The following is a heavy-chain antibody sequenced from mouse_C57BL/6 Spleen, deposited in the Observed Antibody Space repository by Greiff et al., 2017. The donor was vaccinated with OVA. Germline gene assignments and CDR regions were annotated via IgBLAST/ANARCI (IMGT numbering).Heavy chain of an antibody. CDR3: AKNDYDEGDAMDY. J-gene: IGHJ4*01. D-gene: IGHD2-4*01. Sequence: VHLVESGPGLVQPSQSLSITCTVSGFSLTSYGVHWVRQSPGKGLEWLGVIWRGGSTDYNAAFMSRLSITKDNSKSQVFFKMNSLQADDTAIYYCAKNDYDEGDAMDYWGQGTSVTVSS. V-gene: IGHV2-5*01. CDR1: GFSLTSYG. CDR2: IWRGGST.